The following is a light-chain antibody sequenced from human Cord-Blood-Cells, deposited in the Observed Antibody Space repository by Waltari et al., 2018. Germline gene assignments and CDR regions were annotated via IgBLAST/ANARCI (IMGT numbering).Light chain of an antibody. Sequence: DIQMTQSTSSVSASVAARVTITCRASQGISSWLAWYQQKPGQAPKLLIYAASSLQSGVPSRFSGSGSGTDVNLTSSSLQPEDFATYYGEQANSFPRTFGGGTKVEIK. CDR2: AAS. J-gene: IGKJ4*01. CDR3: EQANSFPRT. V-gene: IGKV1-12*01. CDR1: QGISSW.